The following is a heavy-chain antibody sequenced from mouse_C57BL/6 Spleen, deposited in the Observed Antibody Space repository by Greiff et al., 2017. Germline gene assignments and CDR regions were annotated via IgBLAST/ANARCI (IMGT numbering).Heavy chain of an antibody. J-gene: IGHJ4*01. CDR2: IHPNSGST. V-gene: IGHV1-64*01. CDR3: ARYPTSYYSNYDYAMDY. D-gene: IGHD2-5*01. Sequence: VQLQQPGAELVKPGASVKLSCKASGYTFTSYWMHWVKQRPGQGLEWIGMIHPNSGSTNYNEKFKSKATLTVDKSSSTAYMQLSSLTSEDSAVYYCARYPTSYYSNYDYAMDYWGQGTSVTVSS. CDR1: GYTFTSYW.